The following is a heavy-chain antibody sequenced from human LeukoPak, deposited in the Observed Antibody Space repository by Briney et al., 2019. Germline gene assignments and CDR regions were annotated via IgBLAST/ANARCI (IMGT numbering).Heavy chain of an antibody. J-gene: IGHJ4*02. CDR3: ATDHAPHTIAH. CDR2: ISSSSSYI. Sequence: GGSLRLSCAASGFTFSSYSMNWVRQAPGKGLEWVSSISSSSSYIYYADSVKGRFTISRDNAKNSLYLQMNSRRAADTAVYYCATDHAPHTIAHLGQGTLVTVSS. V-gene: IGHV3-21*01. D-gene: IGHD3-10*01. CDR1: GFTFSSYS.